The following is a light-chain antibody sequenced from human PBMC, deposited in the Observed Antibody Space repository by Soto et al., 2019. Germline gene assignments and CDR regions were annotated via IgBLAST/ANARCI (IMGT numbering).Light chain of an antibody. CDR2: GAS. CDR3: QQAASFPIT. CDR1: QSVSSSF. V-gene: IGKV3-20*01. Sequence: IVLTQSSGPLSLSPGERATLSCRSSQSVSSSFLAWYQQRPGQAPRLIIYGASSRATGIPDRFSGGGSGTDCTLTISRLEPEDVATYYCQQAASFPITLVQGTRLEIK. J-gene: IGKJ5*01.